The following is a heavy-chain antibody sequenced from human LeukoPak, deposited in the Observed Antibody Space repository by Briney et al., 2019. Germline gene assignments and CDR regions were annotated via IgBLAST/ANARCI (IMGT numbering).Heavy chain of an antibody. CDR2: ISWNSGSI. J-gene: IGHJ4*02. CDR3: TSPSLTDY. V-gene: IGHV3-9*01. Sequence: GGSLRLSCAASGFTFDDYAMHWVRQAPGKGLEWVSGISWNSGSIGYADSVKGRFTISRDDSKNTAYLQMNSLKTEDTAVYYCTSPSLTDYWGQGTLVTVSS. CDR1: GFTFDDYA.